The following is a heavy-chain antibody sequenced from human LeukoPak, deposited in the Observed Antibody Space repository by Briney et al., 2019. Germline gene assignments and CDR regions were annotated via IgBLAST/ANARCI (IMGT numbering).Heavy chain of an antibody. D-gene: IGHD3-10*01. CDR3: XXXXXXXXELHYYYYYMDV. V-gene: IGHV3-30*02. J-gene: IGHJ6*03. Sequence: PGGSLRLSCAASGFTFSSYGMHWVRQAPGKGLEWVAFIRYDGSNKYYADSVKGRFTISRDNSKNTLYLQMNSLRAEDTAVYYCXXXXXXXXELHYYYYYMDVWGKGTTVTISS. CDR2: IRYDGSNK. CDR1: GFTFSSYG.